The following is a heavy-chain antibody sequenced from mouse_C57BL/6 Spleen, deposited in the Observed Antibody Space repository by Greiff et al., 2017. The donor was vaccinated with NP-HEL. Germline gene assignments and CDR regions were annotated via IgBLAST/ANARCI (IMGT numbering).Heavy chain of an antibody. Sequence: VQLKESGPVLVKPGASVKMSCKASGYTFTDYYMNWVKQSHGKSLEWIGVINPYNGGTSYNQKFKGKATLTVDKSSSTAYMELNSLTSEDSAVYYCARPWGSSFWYFDVWGTGTTVTVSS. V-gene: IGHV1-19*01. D-gene: IGHD1-1*01. CDR2: INPYNGGT. J-gene: IGHJ1*03. CDR3: ARPWGSSFWYFDV. CDR1: GYTFTDYY.